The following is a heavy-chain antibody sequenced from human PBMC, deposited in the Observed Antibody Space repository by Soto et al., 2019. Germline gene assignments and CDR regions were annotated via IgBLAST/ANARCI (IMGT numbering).Heavy chain of an antibody. CDR3: GPRGAVADPRGY. V-gene: IGHV4-34*01. CDR2: INHSGST. Sequence: QVQLQQWGAGLLKPSETLSLTCAVYGGSFSDFYWTWIRQPPGKGLEWIGEINHSGSTNYNPSLKIRVAISVDTSKNQFSLNLTSVTAADTAVYYCGPRGAVADPRGYWGQGTLVTVSS. D-gene: IGHD6-19*01. J-gene: IGHJ4*02. CDR1: GGSFSDFY.